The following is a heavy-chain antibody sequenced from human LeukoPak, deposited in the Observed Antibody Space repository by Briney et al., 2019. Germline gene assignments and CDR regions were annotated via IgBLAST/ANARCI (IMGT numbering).Heavy chain of an antibody. V-gene: IGHV4-38-2*02. CDR3: ARVGDTSGYYQHFDY. D-gene: IGHD3-22*01. J-gene: IGHJ4*01. Sequence: SETLSLTCSVSGYSISTDYYWGWIRPAPGKGLEWIGTINHRGSTNYNPYLKSRVTISPDTSKKQFSLKLSSVTAADTAVYYCARVGDTSGYYQHFDYCGQGTLVTVSS. CDR1: GYSISTDYY. CDR2: INHRGST.